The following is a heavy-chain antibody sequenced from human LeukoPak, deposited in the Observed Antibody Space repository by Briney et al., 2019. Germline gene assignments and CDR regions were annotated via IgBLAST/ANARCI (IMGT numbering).Heavy chain of an antibody. Sequence: GGSLRLSCAASGFTFSTSWMHWVRQAPGKGLVWVSRIKSDGSTTTYADSVKGRFTISRDNAKNTLFLQMNSLRAEDTAVYYCASGSFCTNGVCYKGFDYWGQGTLVSVSS. D-gene: IGHD2-8*01. CDR2: IKSDGSTT. CDR3: ASGSFCTNGVCYKGFDY. J-gene: IGHJ4*02. V-gene: IGHV3-74*01. CDR1: GFTFSTSW.